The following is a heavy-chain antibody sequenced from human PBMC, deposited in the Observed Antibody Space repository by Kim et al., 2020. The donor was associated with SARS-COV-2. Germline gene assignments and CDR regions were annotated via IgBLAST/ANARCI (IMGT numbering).Heavy chain of an antibody. J-gene: IGHJ4*02. CDR3: AKDVRAEAAAQDY. Sequence: YTDSVKGRFTISRDNTENTMDLQMNSLRAKDTAVYYCAKDVRAEAAAQDYWGQGTLVTVSS. D-gene: IGHD2-15*01. V-gene: IGHV3-30*02.